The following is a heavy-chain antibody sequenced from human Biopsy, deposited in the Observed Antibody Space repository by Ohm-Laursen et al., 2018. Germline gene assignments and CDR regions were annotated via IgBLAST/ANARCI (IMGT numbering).Heavy chain of an antibody. V-gene: IGHV1-18*01. CDR3: ARERGGYKRTDY. J-gene: IGHJ4*02. CDR1: GYTFTSYG. CDR2: INTYNGNT. Sequence: ASVKVSCKPSGYTFTSYGISWVRQAPGQGLEWMGWINTYNGNTNYAQNLQGRVTMTTDTSTSTAYMELRSLRSDDTAVYYCARERGGYKRTDYWGQGTLVTVSS. D-gene: IGHD5-24*01.